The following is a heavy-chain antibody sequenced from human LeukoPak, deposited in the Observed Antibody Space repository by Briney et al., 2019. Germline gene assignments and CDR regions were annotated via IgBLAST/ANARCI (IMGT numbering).Heavy chain of an antibody. Sequence: PGGSLRLSCAASGFTFSSYAMHWVRQAPGKGLEWVAVISYDGSNKYYADSVKGRFTISRDNSKNTLYLQMSSLRAEDTAVYYCARDLNVAVAAPAGYFDYWGQGTLVTVSS. D-gene: IGHD6-19*01. V-gene: IGHV3-30-3*01. CDR1: GFTFSSYA. CDR2: ISYDGSNK. J-gene: IGHJ4*02. CDR3: ARDLNVAVAAPAGYFDY.